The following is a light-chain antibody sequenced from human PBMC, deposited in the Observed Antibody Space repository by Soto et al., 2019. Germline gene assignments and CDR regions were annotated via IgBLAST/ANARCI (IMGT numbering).Light chain of an antibody. Sequence: DIQMTQSPSSVSAVVGDRVTITCRASQGITTWLAWYQQKPGKAPKLLIYGASNLQSGVPSRFSGSGAGTDFTLTISSLQPEDFATYYCQQANSIPFTFGPGTKVEIK. CDR2: GAS. CDR3: QQANSIPFT. V-gene: IGKV1D-12*01. J-gene: IGKJ3*01. CDR1: QGITTW.